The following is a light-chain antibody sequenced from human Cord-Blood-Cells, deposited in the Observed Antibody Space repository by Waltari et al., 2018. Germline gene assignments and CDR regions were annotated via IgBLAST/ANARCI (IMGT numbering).Light chain of an antibody. CDR1: QSINSY. Sequence: EIQLAQSPCSLSASVGDRVTIPCRACQSINSYLNSYQQKPGKAPKLLIYAASSLQSGVPSRFSGSGSGTDFTLTISSLQPEDFATYYCQQSYSTPWTFGQGTKVEIK. CDR2: AAS. J-gene: IGKJ1*01. CDR3: QQSYSTPWT. V-gene: IGKV1-39*01.